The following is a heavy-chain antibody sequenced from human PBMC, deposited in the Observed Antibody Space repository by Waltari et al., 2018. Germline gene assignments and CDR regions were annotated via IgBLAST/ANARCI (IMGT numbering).Heavy chain of an antibody. CDR1: GGTFSSYA. V-gene: IGHV1-69*10. CDR3: ARSKVYATFCFDY. Sequence: QVQLVQSGAEVKKPGSSVKVSCKASGGTFSSYAISWVRQAPGQGLEWMGGIIPILGIANYEQKFQGRVTMTADKSTSTAYMELSSLRSEDTAVYYCARSKVYATFCFDYWGQGTLVTVSS. J-gene: IGHJ4*02. D-gene: IGHD2-8*01. CDR2: IIPILGIA.